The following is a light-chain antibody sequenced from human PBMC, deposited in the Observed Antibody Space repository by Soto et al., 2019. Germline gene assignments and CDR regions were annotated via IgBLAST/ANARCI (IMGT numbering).Light chain of an antibody. CDR2: TNN. Sequence: QSVLTQPPSASGTPGQRVTISCSGSSSNIGRDYVYWYQQLPGTAPKLLIYTNNQRPSGVPDRFSGSKSGTSASLAISGLRSEGEADYYCAAWDDSLSGWVFGGGTKLTVL. J-gene: IGLJ3*02. CDR1: SSNIGRDY. CDR3: AAWDDSLSGWV. V-gene: IGLV1-47*02.